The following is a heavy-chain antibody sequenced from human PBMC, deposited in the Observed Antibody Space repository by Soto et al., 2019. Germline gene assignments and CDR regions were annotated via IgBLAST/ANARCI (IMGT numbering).Heavy chain of an antibody. V-gene: IGHV5-10-1*01. CDR2: IDPSDSYT. CDR3: ASVLKHIEVAPAPRGGGCSGGGCSSPGAFAL. CDR1: GYSFTSYW. D-gene: IGHD2-15*01. J-gene: IGHJ3*01. Sequence: GESLKISCKGSGYSFTSYWISWVRQMPGKGLEWMGRIDPSDSYTNCSPSFQGHVTISADKSISTAYLQWSSLKASHTARYYSASVLKHIEVAPAPRGGGCSGGGCSSPGAFALWAQGTMVTVSS.